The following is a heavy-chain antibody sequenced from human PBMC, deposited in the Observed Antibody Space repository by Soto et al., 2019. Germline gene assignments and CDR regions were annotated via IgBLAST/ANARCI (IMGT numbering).Heavy chain of an antibody. CDR3: ARRVEGYFDF. CDR1: GFTFSTYA. CDR2: ILADFNT. J-gene: IGHJ4*02. Sequence: GGSLRLSCAASGFTFSTYAMTWVRQAPGKVLECISVILADFNTYYAGSVRGRFTISRDNSKNTLYLQMDSLRAEDTAVYYCARRVEGYFDFWGQGALVTVSS. V-gene: IGHV3-23*03.